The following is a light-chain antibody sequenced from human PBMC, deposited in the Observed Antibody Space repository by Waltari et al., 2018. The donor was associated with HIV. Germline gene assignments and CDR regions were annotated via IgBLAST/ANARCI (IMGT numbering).Light chain of an antibody. CDR1: QSVSSY. CDR2: DAS. V-gene: IGKV3-11*01. J-gene: IGKJ1*01. CDR3: QQRSNWPTWT. Sequence: EVVLTQSPATLSLSPGERATLSCRASQSVSSYLAWYQQRPGQPPRLLIYDASNRATGIPARFSGSGSGTDFTLTISSLESEDFAVYYCQQRSNWPTWTFGQGTKVEIK.